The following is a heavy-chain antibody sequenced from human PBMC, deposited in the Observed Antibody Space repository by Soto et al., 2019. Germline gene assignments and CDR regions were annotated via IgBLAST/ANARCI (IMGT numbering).Heavy chain of an antibody. CDR2: IYPGDSDT. CDR1: GYSFTSYW. D-gene: IGHD6-13*01. Sequence: GESLKISCKGSGYSFTSYWIGWVRQMPGKGLEWMGIIYPGDSDTRCSPSFQGQVTISADKSISTAYLQWSSLKASDTAMYYCARLSAAGNLGGYYGMDVWGQGTTVTVSS. CDR3: ARLSAAGNLGGYYGMDV. V-gene: IGHV5-51*01. J-gene: IGHJ6*02.